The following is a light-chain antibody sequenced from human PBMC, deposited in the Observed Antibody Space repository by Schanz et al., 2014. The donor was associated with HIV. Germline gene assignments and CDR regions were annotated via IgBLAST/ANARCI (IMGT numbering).Light chain of an antibody. CDR1: SGDIGTYAA. J-gene: IGLJ1*01. CDR2: GVT. Sequence: QSVLTQPASVSGSPGQSITISCTGTSGDIGTYAAVSWYQQHPDKAPRLLIYGVTSRPSGISSRFSGSASGNTASLTISGLQAEDEAYYYCCSYSRSGTPHYVFGTGTKLTVL. V-gene: IGLV2-14*03. CDR3: CSYSRSGTPHYV.